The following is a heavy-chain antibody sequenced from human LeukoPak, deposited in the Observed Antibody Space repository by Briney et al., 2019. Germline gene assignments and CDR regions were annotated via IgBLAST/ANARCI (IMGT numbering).Heavy chain of an antibody. CDR3: ARVDADASTETTNYFDY. CDR2: ISAYNGNT. Sequence: ASVKVSCKASGYTFTSYGISWVRQAPGQGLEWMGWISAYNGNTNYAQKLQGRVTMTTDTSTSTAYMELRSLRSDDTAVYYCARVDADASTETTNYFDYWGQGPLVTVSS. V-gene: IGHV1-18*01. J-gene: IGHJ4*02. D-gene: IGHD4-17*01. CDR1: GYTFTSYG.